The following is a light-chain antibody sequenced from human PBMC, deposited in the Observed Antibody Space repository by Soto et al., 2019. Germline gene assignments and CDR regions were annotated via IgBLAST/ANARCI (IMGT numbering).Light chain of an antibody. V-gene: IGKV3-20*01. CDR2: GAS. J-gene: IGKJ2*01. CDR1: QTVSSNY. Sequence: EIVLTQSPGTLSLSPGERATLSCRASQTVSSNYLAWYQQKPGQAPRLLIFGASNRATGIPDRFSGSGSGTDFTLTISRLEPEDFAVYYCQQYADSIRTFGQGTNLDLK. CDR3: QQYADSIRT.